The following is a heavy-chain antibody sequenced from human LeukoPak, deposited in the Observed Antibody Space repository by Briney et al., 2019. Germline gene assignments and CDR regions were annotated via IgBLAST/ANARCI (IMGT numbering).Heavy chain of an antibody. D-gene: IGHD6-19*01. Sequence: SETLSLTCTVSGGSISSYYWSWIRQPPGKGLEWIGYIYYSGSTNYNPSLKSRVTISVDTSKNQFSLRLTSVTAADTAVYYCASAGSGWSPFYFDYWGQGTLVTVSS. V-gene: IGHV4-59*01. CDR1: GGSISSYY. CDR3: ASAGSGWSPFYFDY. J-gene: IGHJ4*02. CDR2: IYYSGST.